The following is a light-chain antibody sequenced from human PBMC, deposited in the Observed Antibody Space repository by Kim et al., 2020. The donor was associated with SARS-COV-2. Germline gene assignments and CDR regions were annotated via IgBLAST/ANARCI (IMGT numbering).Light chain of an antibody. CDR2: GAS. Sequence: VSPGERATLSCRASQSISSNLAWYQQKPGQSPKLLIYGASTRATDIPARFSGSGSGTEFTLTISSLQSEDFAVYYCQQYNNWPLNFGGGTKVDIK. J-gene: IGKJ4*01. CDR3: QQYNNWPLN. V-gene: IGKV3-15*01. CDR1: QSISSN.